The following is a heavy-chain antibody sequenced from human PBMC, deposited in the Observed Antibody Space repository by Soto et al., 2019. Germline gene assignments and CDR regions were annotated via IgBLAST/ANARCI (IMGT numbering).Heavy chain of an antibody. CDR3: ARGSDCGGDCYADFDY. V-gene: IGHV3-48*01. Sequence: EVQLVESGGGLVQPGGSLRLSCAASGFTFSSYSMNWVRQAPGKGLEWVSYISSSSSTIYYADSVKGRFTISRDNAKNSLYLQMNSLRAEDTAVYYCARGSDCGGDCYADFDYWGQGTLGTVS. CDR1: GFTFSSYS. J-gene: IGHJ4*02. D-gene: IGHD2-21*02. CDR2: ISSSSSTI.